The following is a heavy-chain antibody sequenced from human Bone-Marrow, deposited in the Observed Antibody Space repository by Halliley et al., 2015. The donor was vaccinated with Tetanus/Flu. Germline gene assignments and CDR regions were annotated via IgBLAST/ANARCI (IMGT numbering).Heavy chain of an antibody. V-gene: IGHV4-59*09. D-gene: IGHD2-2*01. J-gene: IGHJ6*02. Sequence: EYLGLTPYSGDTQYNPSLQSRVSISVDSSTNQFSLTLYSVTAADTAVYYCARGGIVHALDVWGQGAPVTVSS. CDR3: ARGGIVHALDV. CDR2: TPYSGDT.